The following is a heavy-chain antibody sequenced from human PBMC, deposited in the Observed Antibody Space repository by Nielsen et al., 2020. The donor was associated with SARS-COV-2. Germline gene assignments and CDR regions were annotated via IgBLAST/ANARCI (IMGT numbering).Heavy chain of an antibody. J-gene: IGHJ6*03. D-gene: IGHD3-22*01. CDR1: GYTFTSYY. V-gene: IGHV1-46*01. CDR2: INPSGGST. Sequence: ASVKVSCKASGYTFTSYYMHWVRQAPGQGLEWMGIINPSGGSTSYAQKFQGRVTMTRDTSTSTVYMELSSLRSEDTAVYYCASSHFNDTRGNLPWDRNYYYYMEVWDKGTTVTVSS. CDR3: ASSHFNDTRGNLPWDRNYYYYMEV.